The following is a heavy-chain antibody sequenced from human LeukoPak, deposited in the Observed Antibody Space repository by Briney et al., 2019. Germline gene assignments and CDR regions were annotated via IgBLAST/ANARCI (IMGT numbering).Heavy chain of an antibody. D-gene: IGHD1-26*01. CDR2: INSDGSST. CDR1: GFTFSSYW. Sequence: PGGSLRLSCAASGFTFSSYWMHWARQGPGKGLVWVSRINSDGSSTTYADSVKGRFTISRDNDKNTLCLQMNSLRAEDTAVYYCARVKGGSYYGTAEGFDYWGQGTLVTVSS. V-gene: IGHV3-74*01. J-gene: IGHJ4*02. CDR3: ARVKGGSYYGTAEGFDY.